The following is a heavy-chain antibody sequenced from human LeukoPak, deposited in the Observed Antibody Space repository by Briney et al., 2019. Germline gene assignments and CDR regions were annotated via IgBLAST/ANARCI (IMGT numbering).Heavy chain of an antibody. CDR2: IYYSGIT. D-gene: IGHD1-26*01. Sequence: SETLSLTCTVSGDSISSFFWSWIRQPPGKGLEWIGYIYYSGITNYNPSFKSRLTISVDTSKNQFSLKLSSVTAADTAVYYCARDLRGSSALDYWGQGTLVTVSS. CDR1: GDSISSFF. V-gene: IGHV4-59*01. CDR3: ARDLRGSSALDY. J-gene: IGHJ4*02.